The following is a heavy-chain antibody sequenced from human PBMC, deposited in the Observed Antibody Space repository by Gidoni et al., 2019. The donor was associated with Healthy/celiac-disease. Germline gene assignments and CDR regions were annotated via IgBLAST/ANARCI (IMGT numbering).Heavy chain of an antibody. Sequence: EVQLLESGGGLVQPGGSLRLSCAASGFTFGSYAMSWVRQAPGKGLGWVSAISGSGGSTYYADSVKGRFTISRDNSKNTLYLQMNSLRAEDTAVYYCAKDIYSNYDAFDYWGQGTLVTVSS. CDR2: ISGSGGST. V-gene: IGHV3-23*01. CDR1: GFTFGSYA. J-gene: IGHJ4*02. CDR3: AKDIYSNYDAFDY. D-gene: IGHD4-4*01.